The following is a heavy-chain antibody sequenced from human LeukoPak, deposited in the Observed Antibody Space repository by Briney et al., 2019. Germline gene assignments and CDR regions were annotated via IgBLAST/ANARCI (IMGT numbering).Heavy chain of an antibody. D-gene: IGHD3-10*01. CDR2: INPNSGGT. Sequence: GASVKVSCKASGYTFTGYYMHWVRQAPGQGLEWMGWINPNSGGTNYAQKFRGRVTMTRDTSISTAYMELSRLRSDDTAVYYCARDVTMVRGVIYNYMDVWGKGTTVTVSS. CDR1: GYTFTGYY. J-gene: IGHJ6*03. CDR3: ARDVTMVRGVIYNYMDV. V-gene: IGHV1-2*02.